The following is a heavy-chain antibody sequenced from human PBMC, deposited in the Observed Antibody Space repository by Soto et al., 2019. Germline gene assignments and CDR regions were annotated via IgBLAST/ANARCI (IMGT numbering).Heavy chain of an antibody. D-gene: IGHD6-19*01. CDR3: ARHKGYSSGWKSYWYFDL. J-gene: IGHJ2*01. Sequence: QVQLQESGPGLVKPSDTLSLTCSVSGGSISSYYWSWIRQPPGKGLEWIGYLYYSGNTNYNPSRRSRVTPSVDTSKNQFSLKLSSVTAADTALYYCARHKGYSSGWKSYWYFDLWGRGTLVTVSS. V-gene: IGHV4-59*08. CDR1: GGSISSYY. CDR2: LYYSGNT.